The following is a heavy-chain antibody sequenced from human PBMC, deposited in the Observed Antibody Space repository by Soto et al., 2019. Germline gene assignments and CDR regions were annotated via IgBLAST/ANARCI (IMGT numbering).Heavy chain of an antibody. D-gene: IGHD6-6*01. Sequence: PGGSLRLSCAASGFTFSSYAMHWVRQAPGMGLEWVAVISYDGSNKYYADSVKGRFTISRDNSKNTLYLQMNSLRAEDTAVYYCARDNWLGEQLEYYGMDVWGQGTTVTVSS. V-gene: IGHV3-30-3*01. CDR3: ARDNWLGEQLEYYGMDV. CDR1: GFTFSSYA. CDR2: ISYDGSNK. J-gene: IGHJ6*02.